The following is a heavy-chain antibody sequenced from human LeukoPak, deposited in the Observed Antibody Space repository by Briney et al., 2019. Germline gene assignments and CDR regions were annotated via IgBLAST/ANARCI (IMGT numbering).Heavy chain of an antibody. CDR1: GGTFSSYA. D-gene: IGHD2-15*01. Sequence: ASVKVSCKASGGTFSSYAISWVRQAPGQGLEWMGRIIPILGIANYAQKFQGRVTITADKSTSTAYMEPSSLRSEDTAVYYCARILGYCSGGSCYSGDYWGQGTLVTVSS. V-gene: IGHV1-69*04. CDR2: IIPILGIA. CDR3: ARILGYCSGGSCYSGDY. J-gene: IGHJ4*02.